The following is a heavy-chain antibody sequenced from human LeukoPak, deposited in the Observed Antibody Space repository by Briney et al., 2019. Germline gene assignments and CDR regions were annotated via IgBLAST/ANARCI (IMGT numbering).Heavy chain of an antibody. D-gene: IGHD3-3*01. J-gene: IGHJ4*02. CDR3: ARVNQEVFWSGYYTDY. V-gene: IGHV3-7*01. CDR1: GFTFSSYW. Sequence: GGSLRLSCAASGFTFSSYWMSWVRQAPGKGLEWVANIKQDGSEKYYVDSVKGRFTISRDNAKNSLYLQMSSLRAEDTAVYYCARVNQEVFWSGYYTDYRGQGTLVTVSS. CDR2: IKQDGSEK.